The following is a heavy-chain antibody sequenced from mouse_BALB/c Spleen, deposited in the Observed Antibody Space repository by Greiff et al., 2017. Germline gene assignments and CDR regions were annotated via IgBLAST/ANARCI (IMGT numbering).Heavy chain of an antibody. CDR1: GYSITSDYA. Sequence: EVKLVESGPGLVKPSQSLSLTCNVTGYSITSDYAWNWIRQFPGNKLEWMGYISYSGSTSYNPSLKSRISITRDTSKNQFFLQLNSVTTEDTATYYCARGGLRRWFAYWGQGTLVTVSA. J-gene: IGHJ3*01. CDR3: ARGGLRRWFAY. CDR2: ISYSGST. V-gene: IGHV3-2*02. D-gene: IGHD2-4*01.